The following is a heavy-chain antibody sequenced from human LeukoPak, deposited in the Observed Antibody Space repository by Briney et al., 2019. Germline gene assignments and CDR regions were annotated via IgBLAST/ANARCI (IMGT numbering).Heavy chain of an antibody. CDR2: IWTDAIKK. Sequence: PGGSLRLSCAASRVTFRNYGMHWVRQAPGKGREWLAVIWTDAIKKYYANSVNGRFTTSRDHSKNTLFLQMNDLRAEDPAVYYCVKERAPFDAFVIWGQGTVVSVSS. J-gene: IGHJ3*02. V-gene: IGHV3-33*06. CDR3: VKERAPFDAFVI. CDR1: RVTFRNYG.